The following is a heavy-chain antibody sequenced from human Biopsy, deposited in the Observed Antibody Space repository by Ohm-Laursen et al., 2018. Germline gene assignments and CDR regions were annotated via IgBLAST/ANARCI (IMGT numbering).Heavy chain of an antibody. J-gene: IGHJ2*01. CDR3: ARRPYGGTRYWYFDR. CDR2: IYYSGTT. CDR1: GGSVSSGGFY. V-gene: IGHV4-31*01. D-gene: IGHD4-23*01. Sequence: SETLSLTCTVSGGSVSSGGFYWSWIRQHPGKGLEWIGYIYYSGTTYYNPSLKSLVTISVDTSKNQFSLKLNSVTAADTAVYYCARRPYGGTRYWYFDRWGRGALVTVSS.